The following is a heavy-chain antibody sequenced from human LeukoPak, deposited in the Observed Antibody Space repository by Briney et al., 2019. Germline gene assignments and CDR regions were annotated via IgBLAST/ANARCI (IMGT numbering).Heavy chain of an antibody. D-gene: IGHD6-19*01. CDR3: SKDDSSGWWDYMDV. Sequence: GGSLRLSCAASGFTFDDYAMHWVRQVPGKGLEWVSGISWNSDSIGYADSVKGRFTISRDNAKNSLYLQMNSLRAEDTALYYCSKDDSSGWWDYMDVWGKGTTVTVSS. V-gene: IGHV3-9*01. CDR1: GFTFDDYA. CDR2: ISWNSDSI. J-gene: IGHJ6*03.